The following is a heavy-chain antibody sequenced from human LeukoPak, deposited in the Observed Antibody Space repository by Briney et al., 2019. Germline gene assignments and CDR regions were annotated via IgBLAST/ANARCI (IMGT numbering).Heavy chain of an antibody. CDR3: AKGGRVVAAD. V-gene: IGHV3-23*01. J-gene: IGHJ4*02. CDR1: GFTFSSST. D-gene: IGHD2-15*01. Sequence: GGSLILCCAASGFTFSSSTRSTVRQAPGKGVEWVSAISGSGGSTYYGDSVKGRFTISTDNSKNTLYLQMNSLRAEDTAVYYCAKGGRVVAADWGQGTLVTVSS. CDR2: ISGSGGST.